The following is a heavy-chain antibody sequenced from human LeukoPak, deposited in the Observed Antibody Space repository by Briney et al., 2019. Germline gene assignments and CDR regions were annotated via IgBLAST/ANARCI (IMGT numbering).Heavy chain of an antibody. Sequence: GGSLRLSCAASGFTFSSYAMHWVRQAPGKGLEWVAVISYDGSNKYYADSVKGRFTISRDNSKNTLYLQMNSLRAEDTAVYYCATSEVVVAAIDYWGQGTLVTVSS. D-gene: IGHD2-15*01. CDR2: ISYDGSNK. V-gene: IGHV3-30-3*01. CDR1: GFTFSSYA. J-gene: IGHJ4*02. CDR3: ATSEVVVAAIDY.